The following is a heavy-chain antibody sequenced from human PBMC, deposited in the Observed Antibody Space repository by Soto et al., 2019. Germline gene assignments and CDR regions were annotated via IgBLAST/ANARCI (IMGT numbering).Heavy chain of an antibody. CDR2: IYHSGST. CDR1: GGSISSTNW. D-gene: IGHD6-13*01. Sequence: QVQLQESGPGLVKPSGTLSLTCTVSGGSISSTNWWSWVRQPPGKGLEWIGDIYHSGSTNYNPSLKSRVTISVDKSKNQFSLKLSSVTAADTAVYYCARVIATAVHWFDPWGQGTLVTVSS. CDR3: ARVIATAVHWFDP. J-gene: IGHJ5*02. V-gene: IGHV4-4*02.